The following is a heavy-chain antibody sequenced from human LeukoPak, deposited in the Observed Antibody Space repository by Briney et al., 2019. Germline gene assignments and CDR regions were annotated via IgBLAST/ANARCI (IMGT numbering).Heavy chain of an antibody. CDR2: IYSGGST. D-gene: IGHD6-19*01. Sequence: GGSLRLSCAASGFTVSSNYMSWVRQAPAKGLEWVSVIYSGGSTYYADSVKGRFTISRDNSKNTLYLQMNSLRAEDTAVYYCARDLTIAEAGSAGNYWGQGTLVTVSS. CDR1: GFTVSSNY. J-gene: IGHJ4*02. V-gene: IGHV3-66*01. CDR3: ARDLTIAEAGSAGNY.